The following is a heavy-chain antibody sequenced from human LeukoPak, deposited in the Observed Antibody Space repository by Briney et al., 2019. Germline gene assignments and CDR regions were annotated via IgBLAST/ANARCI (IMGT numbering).Heavy chain of an antibody. CDR2: TSGGGDHT. J-gene: IGHJ4*02. V-gene: IGHV3-23*01. D-gene: IGHD2/OR15-2a*01. Sequence: GGSLRLSCAASGFTFTNYAMTWVRQAPGKGLERVSATSGGGDHTYYADSVKGRFTISRDNSRNTLYLQMNSLRAEDTAVYYCAKLFYDITGYSPYFDYWGPGTLVAVSS. CDR3: AKLFYDITGYSPYFDY. CDR1: GFTFTNYA.